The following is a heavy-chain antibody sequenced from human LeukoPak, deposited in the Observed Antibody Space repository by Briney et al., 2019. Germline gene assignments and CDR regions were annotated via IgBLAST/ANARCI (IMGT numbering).Heavy chain of an antibody. D-gene: IGHD3-3*01. CDR3: ARGFHYDFWSGSYYFDY. CDR2: ITNKPKSYNT. Sequence: GGSLRLSCAASGFTFSDHYMDWVRQAPGKGLEWVGRITNKPKSYNTEYAASVKGRFTISRDDSKNSLYPQMNSLKTEDTAVYYCARGFHYDFWSGSYYFDYWGQGTLVTVSS. CDR1: GFTFSDHY. V-gene: IGHV3-72*01. J-gene: IGHJ4*02.